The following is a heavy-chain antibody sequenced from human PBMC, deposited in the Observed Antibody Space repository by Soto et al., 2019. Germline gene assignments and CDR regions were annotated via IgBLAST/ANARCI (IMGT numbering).Heavy chain of an antibody. CDR1: GFTFSNYA. Sequence: GGSLRLSCAASGFTFSNYAMSWVRRAPGKGLEWVSGISGSGATTYYADSVKGRFTISRDNSKNTLSPQMNSLRAEDTAVYYCANDKVIASRPRWLDPCGQGTMVTV. CDR2: ISGSGATT. D-gene: IGHD6-6*01. CDR3: ANDKVIASRPRWLDP. J-gene: IGHJ5*02. V-gene: IGHV3-23*01.